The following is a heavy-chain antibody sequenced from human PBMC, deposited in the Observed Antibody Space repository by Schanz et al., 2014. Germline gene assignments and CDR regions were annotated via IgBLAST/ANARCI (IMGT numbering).Heavy chain of an antibody. J-gene: IGHJ4*02. CDR1: GYTFTSYG. CDR2: ISAYNGNT. V-gene: IGHV1-18*01. CDR3: ARDRRFFDRDDLYYFDS. Sequence: QVQLVQSGAEVKKPGASVKVSCKASGYTFTSYGISWVRQAPGQGLEWMGWISAYNGNTKYPQKLQGRVTKTTDTSTSTAYMELRSLRSDDTAVYYCARDRRFFDRDDLYYFDSWGQGTLVTVSS. D-gene: IGHD3-3*01.